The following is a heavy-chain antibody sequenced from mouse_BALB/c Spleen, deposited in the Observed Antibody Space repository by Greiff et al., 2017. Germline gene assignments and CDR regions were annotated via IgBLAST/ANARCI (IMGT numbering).Heavy chain of an antibody. D-gene: IGHD2-4*01. V-gene: IGHV5-6-5*01. Sequence: EVKVVESGGGLVQPGGSRKLSCAASGFTFSSYAMSWVRQTPEKRLEWVASISSGGSTYYPDSVKGRFTISRDNARNILYLQMSSLRSEDTAMYYCANYYDYDWTWFAYWGQGTLVTVSA. CDR1: GFTFSSYA. CDR3: ANYYDYDWTWFAY. CDR2: ISSGGST. J-gene: IGHJ3*01.